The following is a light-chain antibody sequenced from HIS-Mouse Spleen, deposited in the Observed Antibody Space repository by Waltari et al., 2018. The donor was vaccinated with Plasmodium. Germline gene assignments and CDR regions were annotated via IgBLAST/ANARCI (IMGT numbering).Light chain of an antibody. CDR1: QSISSE. CDR2: TAS. J-gene: IGKJ1*01. CDR3: PQNYTTLT. Sequence: DIQTTQSPYSLSASVGDRVTITCRESQSISSELNWDQQKPGKAPKLLIYTASSLQSGVPSRLSGSESVTVITHTHSSLQPEDFATYCCPQNYTTLTVGQGAKIEFK. V-gene: IGKV1-39*01.